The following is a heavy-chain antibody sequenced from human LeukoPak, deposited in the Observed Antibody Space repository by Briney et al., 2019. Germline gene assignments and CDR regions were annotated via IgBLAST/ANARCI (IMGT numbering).Heavy chain of an antibody. J-gene: IGHJ4*02. D-gene: IGHD3-22*01. CDR2: IKQDGSEK. V-gene: IGHV3-7*01. Sequence: GGSLRLSCAASGFTFSSYWMSWVRQAPGKGLERVANIKQDGSEKYYVDSVKGRFTISRDNAKNSLYLQMNSLRAEDTAVYYCARSRAQYYYDSSGPVDYWGQGTLVTVSS. CDR3: ARSRAQYYYDSSGPVDY. CDR1: GFTFSSYW.